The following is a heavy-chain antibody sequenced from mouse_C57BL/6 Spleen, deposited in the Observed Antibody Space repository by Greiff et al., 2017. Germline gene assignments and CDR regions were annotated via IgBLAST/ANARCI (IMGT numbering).Heavy chain of an antibody. V-gene: IGHV5-16*01. CDR1: GFTFSDYY. Sequence: EVQVVESEGGLVQPGSSMKLSCTASGFTFSDYYMAWVRQVPEKGLEWVANINYDGSSTYYLDSLKSRFIISRDNAKNILYLQMSSLKSEDTATYYCARENYYGSSRDYYAMDYWGQGTSVTVSS. D-gene: IGHD1-1*01. CDR3: ARENYYGSSRDYYAMDY. J-gene: IGHJ4*01. CDR2: INYDGSST.